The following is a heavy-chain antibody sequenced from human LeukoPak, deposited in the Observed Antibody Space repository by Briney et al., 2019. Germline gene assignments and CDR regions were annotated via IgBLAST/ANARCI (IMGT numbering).Heavy chain of an antibody. V-gene: IGHV3-23*01. CDR2: ISGSGGST. CDR3: AKAPTLYYYGSGSHHGAHDAFDI. J-gene: IGHJ3*02. CDR1: GFTFSSYA. Sequence: GGSLRLSCAASGFTFSSYAMGWVRQAPGKGLEWVSAISGSGGSTYYADSVKGRFTISRDNSKNTLYLQMNSLRAEDTAVYYCAKAPTLYYYGSGSHHGAHDAFDIWGQGSMVTVSS. D-gene: IGHD3-10*01.